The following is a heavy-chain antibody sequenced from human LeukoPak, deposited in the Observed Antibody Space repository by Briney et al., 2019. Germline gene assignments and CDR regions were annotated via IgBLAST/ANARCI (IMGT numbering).Heavy chain of an antibody. CDR1: GYTFTSYD. J-gene: IGHJ5*02. V-gene: IGHV1-8*01. Sequence: ASVKVSCKASGYTFTSYDINWVRQATGQGLEWMGWMNPNSGNTGYAQKFQGRVTMTRNTSISTAYMELSSLRSEDTAVYYCARDSSSWAGFDPWGQGTLVTVSS. D-gene: IGHD6-13*01. CDR2: MNPNSGNT. CDR3: ARDSSSWAGFDP.